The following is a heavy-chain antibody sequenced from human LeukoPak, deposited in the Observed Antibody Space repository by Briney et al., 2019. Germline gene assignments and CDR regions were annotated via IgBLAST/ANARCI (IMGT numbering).Heavy chain of an antibody. Sequence: PGGSLRLTCAASGFTFSSDAMHLVRQAPGKGLEWVAVISYDGSNKYYANSVKGRFTISRDNSKNTLYLQMNSLRAEDTAVYYCARELLWFGEPTRGYYYGMDVWGQGTTVTVSS. D-gene: IGHD3-10*01. CDR3: ARELLWFGEPTRGYYYGMDV. CDR1: GFTFSSDA. CDR2: ISYDGSNK. V-gene: IGHV3-30-3*01. J-gene: IGHJ6*02.